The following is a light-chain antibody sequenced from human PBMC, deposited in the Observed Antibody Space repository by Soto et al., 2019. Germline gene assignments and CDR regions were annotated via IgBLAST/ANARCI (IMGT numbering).Light chain of an antibody. CDR2: GAS. V-gene: IGKV3-15*01. J-gene: IGKJ1*01. CDR1: QSVGSD. CDR3: QQYGSSWT. Sequence: EIVMTQSPATLSVSPGERATLSCRASQSVGSDLAWYQQKPGQAPRLLIYGASTRATGIPARFSGSGSGTEFTLTIRSLQSEDFAVYYCQQYGSSWTFGQGTKVDIK.